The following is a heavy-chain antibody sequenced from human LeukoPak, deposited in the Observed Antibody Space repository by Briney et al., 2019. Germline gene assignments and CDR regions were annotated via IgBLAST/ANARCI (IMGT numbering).Heavy chain of an antibody. V-gene: IGHV1-18*01. D-gene: IGHD1-7*01. CDR3: ARVRNYEPGDAFDI. Sequence: GGSLRLSCAASGYTFTSYGISWVRQAPGQGLEWLGWISAYNGNTNYAQKLQGRVTMTTDTSTSTAYMELRSLRSDDTAVYYCARVRNYEPGDAFDIWGQGTMVTVSS. CDR1: GYTFTSYG. CDR2: ISAYNGNT. J-gene: IGHJ3*02.